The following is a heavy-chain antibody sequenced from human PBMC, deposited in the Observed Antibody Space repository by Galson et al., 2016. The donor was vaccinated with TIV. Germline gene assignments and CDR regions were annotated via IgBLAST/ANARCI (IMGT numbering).Heavy chain of an antibody. D-gene: IGHD5-12*01. CDR2: INPSGGSA. CDR1: GYSFTSYH. Sequence: SVKVSCKASGYSFTSYHIHWVRQAPGQGLEWMGIINPSGGSASNAQKFQGRVTMTRDTSTSTVYMELSSLRSEDSALYYCVKGESYSGSDSGLGHWGQGTLVTVSS. J-gene: IGHJ5*02. V-gene: IGHV1-46*01. CDR3: VKGESYSGSDSGLGH.